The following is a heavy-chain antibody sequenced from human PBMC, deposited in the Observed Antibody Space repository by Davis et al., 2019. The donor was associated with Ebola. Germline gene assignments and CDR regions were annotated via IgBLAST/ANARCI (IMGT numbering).Heavy chain of an antibody. CDR1: GGSISSSSYY. Sequence: SETLSLTCAVSGGSISSSSYYWGWIRQPPGKGLEWIGSIYYSGSTYYNPSLKSRVTISVDTSKNQFSLKLSSVTAADTAVYYCARQGRDYGDEGYWGQGTLVTVSS. CDR3: ARQGRDYGDEGY. V-gene: IGHV4-39*01. CDR2: IYYSGST. D-gene: IGHD4-17*01. J-gene: IGHJ4*02.